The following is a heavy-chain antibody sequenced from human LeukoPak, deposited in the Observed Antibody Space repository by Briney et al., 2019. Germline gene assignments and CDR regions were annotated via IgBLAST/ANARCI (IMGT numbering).Heavy chain of an antibody. V-gene: IGHV1-8*01. CDR1: GYTFTSYD. Sequence: ASVKVSCKASGYTFTSYDINWVRQATGQGPEWMGWMNPNSGNTGYAQKFQGRVTMTRNTSISTAYMELSSLRSEDTAVYYCARTYCSSTSCYVWYYYYGMDVWGQGTTVTVSS. CDR3: ARTYCSSTSCYVWYYYYGMDV. D-gene: IGHD2-2*01. J-gene: IGHJ6*02. CDR2: MNPNSGNT.